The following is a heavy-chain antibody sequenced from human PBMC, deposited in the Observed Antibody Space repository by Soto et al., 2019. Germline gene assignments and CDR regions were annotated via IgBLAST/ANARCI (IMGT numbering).Heavy chain of an antibody. CDR2: ISGNNGNT. D-gene: IGHD3-22*01. Sequence: QVQLVQSGAEVKKPGASVKVSCKTFGYTFTSYGINWVRQAPGQGLEWLGWISGNNGNTNYAQKDQGRVTMTTDTSTSTAYMELRSLRSDDTASYYCARFYDSSGGSDYWGQGTQVTVSS. CDR1: GYTFTSYG. J-gene: IGHJ4*02. V-gene: IGHV1-18*01. CDR3: ARFYDSSGGSDY.